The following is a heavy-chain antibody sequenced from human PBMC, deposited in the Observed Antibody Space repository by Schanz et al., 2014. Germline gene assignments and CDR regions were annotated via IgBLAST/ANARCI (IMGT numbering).Heavy chain of an antibody. CDR3: ARHGGIPYYPMDV. D-gene: IGHD3-16*01. V-gene: IGHV4-31*03. CDR2: ISYSGST. Sequence: QVQLQESGPGLVKPSQTLSLTCTVSGASISSGGYYWDWIRLLPGKGLEWIGYISYSGSTSFNPSLKSRLTMSVDTSKNQFSVRLSSVTAADTAVYYCARHGGIPYYPMDVWGQGTTVTVSS. J-gene: IGHJ6*02. CDR1: GASISSGGYY.